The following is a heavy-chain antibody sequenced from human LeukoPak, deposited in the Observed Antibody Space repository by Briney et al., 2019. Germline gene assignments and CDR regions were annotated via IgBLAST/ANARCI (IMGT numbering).Heavy chain of an antibody. CDR1: GFTFSSYW. V-gene: IGHV3-7*01. Sequence: GGSLRLSCAASGFTFSSYWMSWVRQAPGKGLEWVANIKQDGSEKYYVDSVTGRFTISRDNAKNSLYLQMNSLRAEDTAVYYCARDSPYNWNYDASAFDIWGQGTMVTVSS. CDR2: IKQDGSEK. D-gene: IGHD1-7*01. CDR3: ARDSPYNWNYDASAFDI. J-gene: IGHJ3*02.